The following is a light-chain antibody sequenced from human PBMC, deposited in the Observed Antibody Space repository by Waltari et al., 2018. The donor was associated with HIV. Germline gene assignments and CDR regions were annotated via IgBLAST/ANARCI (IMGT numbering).Light chain of an antibody. Sequence: GQRVDISCSGATSNIGSNNVNWYQHLPGAAPKLLIYDNNQRPSGIPDRFSGSKSGSSASLAITGLQSDDEADFYCSTWDDNLNGPVFGGGTRLTVL. CDR1: TSNIGSNN. CDR2: DNN. CDR3: STWDDNLNGPV. V-gene: IGLV1-44*01. J-gene: IGLJ3*02.